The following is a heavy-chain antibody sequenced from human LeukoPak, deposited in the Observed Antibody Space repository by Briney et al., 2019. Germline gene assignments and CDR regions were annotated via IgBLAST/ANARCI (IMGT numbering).Heavy chain of an antibody. V-gene: IGHV1-18*01. CDR3: ARDLGDGYASVTYYFDY. CDR1: GYTFTSYG. CDR2: ISAYNGNT. J-gene: IGHJ4*02. D-gene: IGHD5-24*01. Sequence: ASVKVSCKASGYTFTSYGISWVRQAPGQGLEWMGWISAYNGNTNYAQKFQGRVTMTTDTSTSTAYMELRSLRSEDTAVYYCARDLGDGYASVTYYFDYWGQGTLVTVSS.